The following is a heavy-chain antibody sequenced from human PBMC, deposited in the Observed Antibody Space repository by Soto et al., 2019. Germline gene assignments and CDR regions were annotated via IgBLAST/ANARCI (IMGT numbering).Heavy chain of an antibody. J-gene: IGHJ5*02. Sequence: PSETPSHTCTVSGGSVCSYYWSWIRQPPGKGLEWIGYIYYSGSTNYNPSLKSRVTISVDTSKNQFSLKLSSETAAGTAVYYCARDKDYYDSSGYGNWFDPWGQGTLVTVSS. D-gene: IGHD3-22*01. CDR3: ARDKDYYDSSGYGNWFDP. CDR1: GGSVCSYY. CDR2: IYYSGST. V-gene: IGHV4-59*02.